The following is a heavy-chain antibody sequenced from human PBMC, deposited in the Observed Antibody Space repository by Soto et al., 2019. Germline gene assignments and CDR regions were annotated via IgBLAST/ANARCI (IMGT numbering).Heavy chain of an antibody. Sequence: QVQLVQSGAELKKPGSSVKVSCTASGTTFNTFAISWVRQAPGQGLEWMGGIIPVLGPAFYSQKFQGRVTITADKSTTTAYLALSSLRSEDTAVYYCARAAKRYFDKWGQGTLVTVSS. CDR3: ARAAKRYFDK. J-gene: IGHJ4*02. V-gene: IGHV1-69*06. CDR2: IIPVLGPA. CDR1: GTTFNTFA.